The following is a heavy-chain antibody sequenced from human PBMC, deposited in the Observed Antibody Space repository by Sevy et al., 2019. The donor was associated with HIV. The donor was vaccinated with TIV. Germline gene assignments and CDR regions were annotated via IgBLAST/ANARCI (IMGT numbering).Heavy chain of an antibody. Sequence: GGSLRLSCAASGFTFDDYTMHWVRQVPGKGLEWVSLISWDGDITYYADSVKGRFTISRDNSKNSLYLQMNSLRPEDTALCYDAKDSGSKEYSSSWYLFDFWGQGTLVTVSS. CDR1: GFTFDDYT. CDR3: AKDSGSKEYSSSWYLFDF. D-gene: IGHD6-13*01. J-gene: IGHJ4*02. CDR2: ISWDGDIT. V-gene: IGHV3-43*01.